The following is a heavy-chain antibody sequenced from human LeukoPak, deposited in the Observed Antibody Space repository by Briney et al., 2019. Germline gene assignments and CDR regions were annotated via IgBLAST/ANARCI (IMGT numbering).Heavy chain of an antibody. CDR3: ARWGIVATIESLYNYYYFMDV. J-gene: IGHJ6*03. Sequence: ASVKVSCKASGYTFTSYGISWVRQAPGQGLEWMGWISTYNGNTNYAQKLQGRVTMTTDTSTSTAYRELRSLRSDDTAVYYCARWGIVATIESLYNYYYFMDVWGKGTTVTVSS. D-gene: IGHD5-12*01. V-gene: IGHV1-18*01. CDR2: ISTYNGNT. CDR1: GYTFTSYG.